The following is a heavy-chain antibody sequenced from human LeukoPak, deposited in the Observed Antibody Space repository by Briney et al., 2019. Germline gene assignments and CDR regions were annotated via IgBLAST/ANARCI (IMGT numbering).Heavy chain of an antibody. CDR1: GFTFSNYW. V-gene: IGHV3-7*01. Sequence: GGSLRLSCAASGFTFSNYWMSWVRQDPGKGLEWVANIKQDGSEKQYVDSVKGRFTISRDNAKNSLYLQMNSLRAEDTAVYYCARDLAGLLWFGSVEFDPWGQGTPVTVSS. D-gene: IGHD3-10*01. CDR3: ARDLAGLLWFGSVEFDP. CDR2: IKQDGSEK. J-gene: IGHJ5*02.